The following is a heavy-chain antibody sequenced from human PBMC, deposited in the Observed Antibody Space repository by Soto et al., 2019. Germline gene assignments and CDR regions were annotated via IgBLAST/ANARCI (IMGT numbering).Heavy chain of an antibody. CDR2: ISAYNGNT. J-gene: IGHJ5*02. CDR1: GYTFTSYG. D-gene: IGHD3-9*01. Sequence: QVQLVQSGAEVKKPGASVKVSCKASGYTFTSYGISWVRQAPGQGLEWMGWISAYNGNTNYAQKLQGRGTMTTDPSTSTAYMELRSLRSDDTAVYYCARDLGTYYDILTGEWFDPWGQGTLVTVSS. V-gene: IGHV1-18*01. CDR3: ARDLGTYYDILTGEWFDP.